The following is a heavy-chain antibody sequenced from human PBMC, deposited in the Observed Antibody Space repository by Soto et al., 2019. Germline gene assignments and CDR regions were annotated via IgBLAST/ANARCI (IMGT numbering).Heavy chain of an antibody. CDR3: ARYLPGNRYYYGMDV. CDR2: INHSGST. V-gene: IGHV4-34*01. Sequence: SETLSLTCAVYGGSFSDYFWSWIRQPPGKWLEWIGEINHSGSTNYNPSLKGRVSISVDTSKNQFSLKLRSVTAADTAVYYCARYLPGNRYYYGMDVWGQGTTVTVSS. CDR1: GGSFSDYF. J-gene: IGHJ6*02.